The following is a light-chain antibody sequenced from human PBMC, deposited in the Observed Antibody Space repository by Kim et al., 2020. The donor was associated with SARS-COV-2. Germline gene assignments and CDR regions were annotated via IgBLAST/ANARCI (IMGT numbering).Light chain of an antibody. CDR1: QSVNSW. CDR3: QQYGTYPLS. J-gene: IGKJ4*01. Sequence: ATIGDRVTITCRASQSVNSWLAWYQQKPGKAPQLLIYRASNLESGVPSRFSGGVSGTEFTLTIASLQPDDFATYYCQQYGTYPLSLGGGTKVDIK. CDR2: RAS. V-gene: IGKV1-5*03.